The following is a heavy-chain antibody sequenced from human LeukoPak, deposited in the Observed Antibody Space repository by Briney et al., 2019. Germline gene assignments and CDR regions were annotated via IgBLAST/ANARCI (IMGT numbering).Heavy chain of an antibody. CDR3: ARFLRYYYGMDV. J-gene: IGHJ6*02. Sequence: SETLSLTCAVYGGSFSGYYWSWIRQPPGKGLEWIGEINHSGSTNYNPSLKSRVTISVDTSKNQFSLKLSSVTAADTAVYYCARFLRYYYGMDVWGQGTTVTVSS. CDR1: GGSFSGYY. CDR2: INHSGST. V-gene: IGHV4-34*01.